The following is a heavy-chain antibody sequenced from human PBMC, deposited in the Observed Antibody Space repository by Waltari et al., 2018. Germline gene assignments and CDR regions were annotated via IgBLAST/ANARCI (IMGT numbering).Heavy chain of an antibody. CDR3: AREADY. Sequence: QVQLVQSGAEVKNPGASVKVSCKASGYIFTAFFLHCIRQAPGQGFEWSGRVNPRSGGTNVGQKFQGRRPMTMDTSINTAYIELSSLRPDDTAMYYCAREADYWGQGTLVIVSS. CDR1: GYIFTAFF. V-gene: IGHV1-2*06. CDR2: VNPRSGGT. J-gene: IGHJ4*02.